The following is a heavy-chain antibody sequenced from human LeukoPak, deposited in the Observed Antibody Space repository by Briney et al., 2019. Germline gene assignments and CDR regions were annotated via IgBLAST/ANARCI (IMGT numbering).Heavy chain of an antibody. D-gene: IGHD2-15*01. CDR3: ARDPKPYCSGGSCYHDY. CDR2: IKQDGSEK. CDR1: GFTFSSYW. Sequence: PGGSLRLSCAASGFTFSSYWMSWVRQAPGKGLEWVANIKQDGSEKYYVDSVKGRFTISRVNAKNSLYLQMNSLRAEDTAVYYCARDPKPYCSGGSCYHDYWGQGTLVTVSS. V-gene: IGHV3-7*01. J-gene: IGHJ4*02.